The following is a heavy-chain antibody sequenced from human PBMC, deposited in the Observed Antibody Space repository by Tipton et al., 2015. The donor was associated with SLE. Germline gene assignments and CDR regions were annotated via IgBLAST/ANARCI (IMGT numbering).Heavy chain of an antibody. J-gene: IGHJ6*03. CDR2: IYDSGST. D-gene: IGHD6-19*01. CDR3: ARRGQWRNYYYYMDV. V-gene: IGHV4-38-2*02. Sequence: TLSLTCNVSGYSISSGYYWGWLRQPPGKGLEWIGSIYDSGSTYYNPSLKSRVTISVDTSKNQFSLKLSSVTAADTAVYYCARRGQWRNYYYYMDVWGKGTTVTVCS. CDR1: GYSISSGYY.